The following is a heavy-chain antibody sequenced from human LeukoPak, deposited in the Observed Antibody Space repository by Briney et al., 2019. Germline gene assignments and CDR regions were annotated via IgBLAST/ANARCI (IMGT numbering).Heavy chain of an antibody. D-gene: IGHD2-2*01. Sequence: GGSLRLSCAASGFTFYDYAMHWVRQAPGKGLEWVSGISWNSGSIGYADSVKGRFTISRDNAKNSLYLQMNSLRAEDTALYYCAKDMLGYCSSTSCRTEGGYYYYGMDVWGQGTTVTVSS. J-gene: IGHJ6*02. CDR1: GFTFYDYA. V-gene: IGHV3-9*01. CDR2: ISWNSGSI. CDR3: AKDMLGYCSSTSCRTEGGYYYYGMDV.